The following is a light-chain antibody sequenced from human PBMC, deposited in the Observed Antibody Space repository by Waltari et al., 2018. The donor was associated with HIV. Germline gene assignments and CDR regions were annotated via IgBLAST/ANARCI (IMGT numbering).Light chain of an antibody. CDR3: SSYTSSSPYA. CDR1: SSAVGGYNS. Sequence: QSALTQPASVSASPGQSITISCTATSSAVGGYNSVSWYKQHPGKAPKLMIYDVSNRPSGVSNRFSGSKSGNTASLTISGLQAEDEADYYCSSYTSSSPYAFGTGTKVTVL. CDR2: DVS. J-gene: IGLJ1*01. V-gene: IGLV2-14*03.